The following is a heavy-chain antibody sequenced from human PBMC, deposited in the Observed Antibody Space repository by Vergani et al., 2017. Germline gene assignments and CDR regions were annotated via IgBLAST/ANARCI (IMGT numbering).Heavy chain of an antibody. CDR1: GYTFTNYA. CDR3: VRTRSGSXTGGSCYSGWFDP. D-gene: IGHD2-15*01. J-gene: IGHJ5*02. V-gene: IGHV7-4-1*02. Sequence: QVQLVHSGSEVKKPGASVKVSCRASGYTFTNYALNWVRQAPGQGLEWMGWINSNSGNPTYAQGFKGRFVFSLDSSVSTSYLQINSLQPEDTAVYYCVRTRSGSXTGGSCYSGWFDPWGQGTLVTVSS. CDR2: INSNSGNP.